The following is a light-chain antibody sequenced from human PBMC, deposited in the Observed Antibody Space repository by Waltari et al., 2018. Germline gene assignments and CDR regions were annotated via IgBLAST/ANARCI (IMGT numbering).Light chain of an antibody. V-gene: IGKV1-39*01. Sequence: QMTQSPSSLSASVGDSVTITCRASQSISKSLLWYRQTPGKAPELLIYGASTLQNGVPSRFRGSCSGTDFTLTISSLQPEDFATFFCQQTYFSVTFGQGTKV. CDR1: QSISKS. CDR3: QQTYFSVT. CDR2: GAS. J-gene: IGKJ1*01.